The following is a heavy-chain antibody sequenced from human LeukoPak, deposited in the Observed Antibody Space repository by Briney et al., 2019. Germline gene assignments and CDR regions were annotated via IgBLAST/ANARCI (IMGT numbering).Heavy chain of an antibody. CDR1: GFTFSVYA. CDR3: ARGGYGAHYYYYYYMDV. J-gene: IGHJ6*03. Sequence: GGSLRLSCATSGFTFSVYAMSWARQAPGKGLEWVSTISDSGGSTYYADSVKGRFTISRGNSKNTLYLLMNELSAEDTAVYYCARGGYGAHYYYYYYMDVWGKGTTVTVSS. D-gene: IGHD5-18*01. CDR2: ISDSGGST. V-gene: IGHV3-23*01.